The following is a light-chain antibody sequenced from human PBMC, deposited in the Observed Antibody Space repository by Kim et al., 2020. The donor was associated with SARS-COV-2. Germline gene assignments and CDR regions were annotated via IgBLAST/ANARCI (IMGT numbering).Light chain of an antibody. CDR1: QSVSSW. V-gene: IGKV1-5*03. J-gene: IGKJ2*01. Sequence: ASVGDRVPITCRASQSVSSWLAWYQVKPGRAPKPLIHTASTLESGVPSRFSGTGSGTEFTLTISSLQPDDFATYYCQQYNSYSPYTFGQGTKLEI. CDR2: TAS. CDR3: QQYNSYSPYT.